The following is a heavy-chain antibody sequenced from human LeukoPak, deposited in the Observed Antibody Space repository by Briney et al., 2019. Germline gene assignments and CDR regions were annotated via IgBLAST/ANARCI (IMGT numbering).Heavy chain of an antibody. CDR2: IYYNGST. CDR3: ARHPGRYNYYYMDV. J-gene: IGHJ6*03. D-gene: IGHD2-15*01. V-gene: IGHV4-59*08. Sequence: PSGTLSLTCTVSGGSISSYYWSWIRQAPGKGLECIGYIYYNGSTNYNPSLKSRVTISVDTSKNQLSLKMRSVTAADTAVYYCARHPGRYNYYYMDVWGKGTTVIVSS. CDR1: GGSISSYY.